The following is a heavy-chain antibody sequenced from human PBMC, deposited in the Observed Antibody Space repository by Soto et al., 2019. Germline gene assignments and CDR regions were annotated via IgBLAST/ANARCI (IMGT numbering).Heavy chain of an antibody. V-gene: IGHV1-69*08. CDR1: GGTFSSYT. Sequence: QVQLVQSGAEVKKPGSSVKVSCKASGGTFSSYTISWVRQAPGQGLEWMGRIIPILGIANYAQKFQGRVTITADKSTSTDYMELSSLRSEDTAVYYCARDYYGSGSYLYYFDYWGQGTLVTVSS. CDR3: ARDYYGSGSYLYYFDY. J-gene: IGHJ4*02. D-gene: IGHD3-10*01. CDR2: IIPILGIA.